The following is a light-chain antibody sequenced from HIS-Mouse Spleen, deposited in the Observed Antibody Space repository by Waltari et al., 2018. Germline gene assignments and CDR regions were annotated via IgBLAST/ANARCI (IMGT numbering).Light chain of an antibody. Sequence: EIVLTHSPCTLSLSPGERATLSCRASQSVSSSYLAWYQQKPGQAPRLLIYGASSRATGIPDRLSGSGSGTDFTLTISRLEPEDFAVYYCQQYGSSPALTFGGGTKVEIK. V-gene: IGKV3-20*01. CDR1: QSVSSSY. CDR2: GAS. J-gene: IGKJ4*01. CDR3: QQYGSSPALT.